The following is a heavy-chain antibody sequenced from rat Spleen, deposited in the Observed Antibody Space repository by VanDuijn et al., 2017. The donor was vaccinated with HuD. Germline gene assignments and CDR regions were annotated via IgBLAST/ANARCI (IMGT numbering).Heavy chain of an antibody. CDR1: GFTFSRYW. CDR3: ARGGHYFDY. D-gene: IGHD1-11*01. J-gene: IGHJ2*01. Sequence: EVQLAETGGGLVQPGRSLKLSCVASGFTFSRYWMYWVRQAPGKGLEWVSSISNDGGTTYYPDSVKGRFTISRDNAKSTLYLQMDSLRSEDTATYYCARGGHYFDYWGQGVMVTVSS. CDR2: ISNDGGTT. V-gene: IGHV5-58*01.